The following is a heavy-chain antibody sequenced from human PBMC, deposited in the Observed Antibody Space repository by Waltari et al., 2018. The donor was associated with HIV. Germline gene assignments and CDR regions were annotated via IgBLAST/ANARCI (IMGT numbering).Heavy chain of an antibody. CDR1: GASIRSSSSY. CDR3: ARRRVFSYDFDY. J-gene: IGHJ4*02. V-gene: IGHV4-39*01. Sequence: QLQLLESGPGLVKPSVTLSLTCSVSGASIRSSSSYWGWIRQPPGKGLEWIGHIYYSGCTYSNPSLKSRLTVSLDTSKSQVSLRLRSVTAADTAVYYCARRRVFSYDFDYWGQGNLVIVSS. D-gene: IGHD3-3*01. CDR2: IYYSGCT.